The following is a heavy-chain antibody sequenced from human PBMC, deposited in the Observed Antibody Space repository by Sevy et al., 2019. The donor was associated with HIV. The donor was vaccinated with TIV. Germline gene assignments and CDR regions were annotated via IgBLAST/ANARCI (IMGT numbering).Heavy chain of an antibody. CDR1: GGSISSYY. CDR2: IYYSGST. CDR3: ARAGYSGNYYGDYYYYYYMDV. Sequence: SETLSLTCTVSGGSISSYYWSWIRRPPGKGLEWIGYIYYSGSTNYNPSLRSRVTISVDTSENQFSLKLSSVTAADTAVYYCARAGYSGNYYGDYYYYYYMDVWGKGTTVTVSS. J-gene: IGHJ6*03. D-gene: IGHD1-26*01. V-gene: IGHV4-59*01.